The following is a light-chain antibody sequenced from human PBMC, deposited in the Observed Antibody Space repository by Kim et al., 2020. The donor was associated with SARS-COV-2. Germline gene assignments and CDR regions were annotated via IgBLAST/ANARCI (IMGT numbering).Light chain of an antibody. CDR2: GKN. CDR3: DSRDSSGNHVI. V-gene: IGLV3-19*01. CDR1: SLSNYY. J-gene: IGLJ2*01. Sequence: SSELTQDPAVSVALGQTVRITCQGDSLSNYYASWYQQKPGQAPVLVIYGKNNRPSGIPDRFSASRSGNTASLTITGAQAEDEADYYCDSRDSSGNHVIFGGGTQLTVL.